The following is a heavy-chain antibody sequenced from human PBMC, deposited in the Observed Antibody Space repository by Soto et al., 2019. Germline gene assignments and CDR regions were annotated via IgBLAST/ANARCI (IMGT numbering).Heavy chain of an antibody. J-gene: IGHJ5*02. CDR3: APELKWELLGFP. V-gene: IGHV1-69*13. D-gene: IGHD1-26*01. Sequence: SVKVSCKASGGTFSSYAISWVRQAPGQGLEWMGGIIPIFGTANYAQKFQGRATITADESTSTAYMELSSLRSEDTAVYYCAPELKWELLGFPWGQGTLVTVSS. CDR1: GGTFSSYA. CDR2: IIPIFGTA.